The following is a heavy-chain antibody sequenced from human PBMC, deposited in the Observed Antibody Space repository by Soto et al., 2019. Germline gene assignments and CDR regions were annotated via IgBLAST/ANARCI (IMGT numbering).Heavy chain of an antibody. J-gene: IGHJ6*02. Sequence: ASVKVSCKASGGTFSSYAISWVRQAPGQGLEWMGGIIPIFGTANYAQKFQGRVTITADESTSTAYMELSSLRSDDTAVYYCARARVTTVPYYYYYGMDVCGQGTTVTVYS. V-gene: IGHV1-69*13. CDR1: GGTFSSYA. CDR3: ARARVTTVPYYYYYGMDV. CDR2: IIPIFGTA. D-gene: IGHD4-4*01.